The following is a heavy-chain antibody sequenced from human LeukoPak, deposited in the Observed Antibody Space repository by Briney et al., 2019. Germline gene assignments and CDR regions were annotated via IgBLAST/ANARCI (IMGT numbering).Heavy chain of an antibody. CDR1: GYTFTSYY. CDR3: AMIQYYDFWSGYFGYYGMDV. D-gene: IGHD3-3*01. V-gene: IGHV1-8*02. Sequence: GASVKVSCKASGYTFTSYYMHWVRQAPGQGLEWMGWMNPNSGNTGYAQKFQGRVTMTRNTSISTAYMELSSLRSEDTAVYYCAMIQYYDFWSGYFGYYGMDVWGQGTTVTVSS. CDR2: MNPNSGNT. J-gene: IGHJ6*02.